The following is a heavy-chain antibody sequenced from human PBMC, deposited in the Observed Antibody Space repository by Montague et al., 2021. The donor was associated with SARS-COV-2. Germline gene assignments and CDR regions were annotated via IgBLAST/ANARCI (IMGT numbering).Heavy chain of an antibody. V-gene: IGHV4-61*02. CDR1: GASISTGIYY. CDR2: IRTTGHT. CDR3: ARYVSVTLEFDL. D-gene: IGHD2-21*02. Sequence: TLSLTCTVSGASISTGIYYWSWIRQPAGKGLEWIGRIRTTGHTDYNSSLESRVFMSVDTSTNQFSLSLTSVTAADTAVYFCARYVSVTLEFDLWGQGTLVTVSS. J-gene: IGHJ4*02.